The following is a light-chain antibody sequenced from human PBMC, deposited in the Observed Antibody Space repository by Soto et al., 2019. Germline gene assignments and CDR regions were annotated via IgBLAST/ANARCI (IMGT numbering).Light chain of an antibody. CDR2: EGS. V-gene: IGLV2-23*01. CDR3: CSYAGSSTAV. Sequence: QSALTQPASVSGSPGQSITISCTGTSSDVGNYNLVSWYQQHPGKAPKLMIYEGSKRPSGVSNRFSGSKSGNTASLTISGLQAEDEADYDCCSYAGSSTAVFGGGTQLTVL. J-gene: IGLJ7*01. CDR1: SSDVGNYNL.